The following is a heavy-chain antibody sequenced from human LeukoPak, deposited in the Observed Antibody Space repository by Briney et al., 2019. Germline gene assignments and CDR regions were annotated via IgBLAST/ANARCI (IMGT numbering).Heavy chain of an antibody. CDR3: ARVWKVTTTTTGHWFDP. CDR2: IYHSGST. CDR1: GGSISSSNW. V-gene: IGHV4-4*02. D-gene: IGHD4-17*01. Sequence: SETLSLTCAVSGGSISSSNWWSWVRQPPGKGLEWIGEIYHSGSTNYNPSLKSRVTISVDKSKNQFSLKLSSVTAADTAVYYCARVWKVTTTTTGHWFDPWGQGTLVTVSS. J-gene: IGHJ5*02.